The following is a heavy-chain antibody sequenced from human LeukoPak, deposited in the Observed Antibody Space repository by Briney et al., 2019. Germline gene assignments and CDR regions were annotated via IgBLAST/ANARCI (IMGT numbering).Heavy chain of an antibody. J-gene: IGHJ4*02. Sequence: GGSLRLSCAASGFTFSNAWMSWVRQAPGKGLGWVGRIKSKTDGGTTDYAAPVKGRFTISRDDSKNTLYLQMNSLKTEDTAVYYCTTDLKVDYDILTGYYLNDYWGQGTLVTVSS. D-gene: IGHD3-9*01. CDR2: IKSKTDGGTT. V-gene: IGHV3-15*01. CDR1: GFTFSNAW. CDR3: TTDLKVDYDILTGYYLNDY.